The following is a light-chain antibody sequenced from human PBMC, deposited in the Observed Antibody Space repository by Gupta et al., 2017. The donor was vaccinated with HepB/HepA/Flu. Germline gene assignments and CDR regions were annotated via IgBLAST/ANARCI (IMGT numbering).Light chain of an antibody. CDR3: HQDCSSKA. Sequence: EIVLTQSPGTLSLSPGERATLSCRASQRVSGGFLAWYQQKPGQAPRLLIYGASNKATDSPDRFSGSGDGKDFTLTSSRWEYEDCDMYYGHQDCSSKAFGHGTKVDIK. V-gene: IGKV3-20*01. J-gene: IGKJ3*01. CDR2: GAS. CDR1: QRVSGGF.